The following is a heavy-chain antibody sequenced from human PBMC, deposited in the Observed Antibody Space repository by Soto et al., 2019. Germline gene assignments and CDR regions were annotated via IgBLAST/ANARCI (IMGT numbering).Heavy chain of an antibody. J-gene: IGHJ4*02. CDR1: GYTFTSYY. V-gene: IGHV1-46*01. CDR3: ARDLLGEANTAMGPPSDY. Sequence: ASVKVSCKASGYTFTSYYMHWVRQAPGQGLEWMGIINPSGGSTSYAQKFQGRVTMTRDTSTSTVYMELSSLRSEDTAVYYCARDLLGEANTAMGPPSDYWGQGTLVTVSS. CDR2: INPSGGST. D-gene: IGHD5-18*01.